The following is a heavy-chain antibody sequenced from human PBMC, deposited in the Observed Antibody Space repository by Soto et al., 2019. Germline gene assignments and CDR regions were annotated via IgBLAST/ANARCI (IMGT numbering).Heavy chain of an antibody. Sequence: GGSLRLSCAASGFTFSSYAMSWVRQAPGKGLEWVSAISGSGGSTYYADSVKGRFTISRDNSKNTLYPQMNSLRAEDTAVYYCAKCPCFSSTSCYGGWFAPWGQGTLVTVSS. D-gene: IGHD2-2*01. CDR2: ISGSGGST. CDR3: AKCPCFSSTSCYGGWFAP. J-gene: IGHJ5*02. CDR1: GFTFSSYA. V-gene: IGHV3-23*01.